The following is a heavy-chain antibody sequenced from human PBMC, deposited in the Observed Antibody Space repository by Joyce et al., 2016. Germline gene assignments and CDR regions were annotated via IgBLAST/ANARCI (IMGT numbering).Heavy chain of an antibody. CDR1: GFAVSPCQ. J-gene: IGHJ4*02. CDR3: ARDKLQAVPDARYDS. CDR2: IYSDETT. Sequence: EVQLVDSGGGLVQPGGSLTLSCAASGFAVSPCQMTWVRQAPGKGLEWVSMIYSDETTYYADSVKGRFTISRDISKNKVFLEMNSLRLEDTAVYYCARDKLQAVPDARYDSWGQGTLVSVSS. V-gene: IGHV3-66*02. D-gene: IGHD6-19*01.